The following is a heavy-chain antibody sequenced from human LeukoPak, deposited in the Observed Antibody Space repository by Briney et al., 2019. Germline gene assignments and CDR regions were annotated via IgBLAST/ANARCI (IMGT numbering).Heavy chain of an antibody. CDR1: GYSFTNYW. CDR2: IYPGDSDT. V-gene: IGHV5-51*01. CDR3: ARHYRQLDSANYYMDV. D-gene: IGHD6-6*01. Sequence: GASLKISCKGSGYSFTNYWIGWVRQIPGKGLEWMGIIYPGDSDTSYRPSSQGQVTISADKSISTAYLQWSSLKASDTAMYYCARHYRQLDSANYYMDVWGKGTTVTVSS. J-gene: IGHJ6*03.